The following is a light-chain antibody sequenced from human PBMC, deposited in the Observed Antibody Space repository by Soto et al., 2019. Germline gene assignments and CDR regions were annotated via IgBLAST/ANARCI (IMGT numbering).Light chain of an antibody. CDR1: QSISSY. CDR2: DAS. Sequence: DIQMTQSPSSLSASVGDRATITCRASQSISSYLNWYQQKPGKAPKLLIYDASTLESGVPSRFSGSGSGTEFTLTISSLQPDDFATYYCQQYNDYLWTFGQGTKVDIK. V-gene: IGKV1-5*01. CDR3: QQYNDYLWT. J-gene: IGKJ1*01.